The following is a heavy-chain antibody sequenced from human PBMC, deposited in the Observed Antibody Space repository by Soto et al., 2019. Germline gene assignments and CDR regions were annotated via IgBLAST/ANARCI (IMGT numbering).Heavy chain of an antibody. Sequence: SETLSLTCTVSGGSVSSGSYYWSWIRQPPGKGLEWIGYIYYSGITNYNPSLKSRVTISVDTSKNQFSLKLSSVTAADTAVYYCAREDIVVVPAAIFGWFDPWGQGTLVTVSS. CDR1: GGSVSSGSYY. CDR2: IYYSGIT. V-gene: IGHV4-61*01. D-gene: IGHD2-2*01. J-gene: IGHJ5*02. CDR3: AREDIVVVPAAIFGWFDP.